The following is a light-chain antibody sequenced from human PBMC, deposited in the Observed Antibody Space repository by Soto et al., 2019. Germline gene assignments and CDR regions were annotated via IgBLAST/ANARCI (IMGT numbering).Light chain of an antibody. CDR3: SSYTSSSVYV. J-gene: IGLJ1*01. CDR1: SSDVGDYNC. CDR2: DVS. Sequence: QSALTQPASVSGSPGQSITISCTGTSSDVGDYNCVSWYQQHPGKAPKLMIYDVSNRPSGVSNRFSGSKSGNTASLTISGLQAEDEADYYCSSYTSSSVYVFGTGTKLTVL. V-gene: IGLV2-14*01.